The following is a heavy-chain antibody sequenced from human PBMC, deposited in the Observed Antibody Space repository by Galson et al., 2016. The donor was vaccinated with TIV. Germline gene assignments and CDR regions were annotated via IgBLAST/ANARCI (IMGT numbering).Heavy chain of an antibody. V-gene: IGHV3-30*04. D-gene: IGHD3-10*01. J-gene: IGHJ5*02. CDR2: ISPDETTR. Sequence: SLRLSCAASGFDIRGYALHWVRQAPGKGLEWVASISPDETTRYADPVMGRFTISRDVSRRLMFLQLNSLRVEDTALFRCTGVGLGVSLGSGFDPWGQGTLVSVSS. CDR3: TGVGLGVSLGSGFDP. CDR1: GFDIRGYA.